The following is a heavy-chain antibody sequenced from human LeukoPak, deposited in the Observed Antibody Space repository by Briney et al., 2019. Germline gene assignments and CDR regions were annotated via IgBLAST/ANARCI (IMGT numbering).Heavy chain of an antibody. Sequence: SETLSLTCAVYGGSFSGYYWSWIRQPPGKGLEWIGEINHSGSTNYNPSLKSRVTISVDTSKNQFSLKLSSVTAADTAVYYCARVRIGGAWFDPWGLGTLVTVSS. CDR3: ARVRIGGAWFDP. CDR2: INHSGST. V-gene: IGHV4-34*01. J-gene: IGHJ5*02. CDR1: GGSFSGYY. D-gene: IGHD3-10*01.